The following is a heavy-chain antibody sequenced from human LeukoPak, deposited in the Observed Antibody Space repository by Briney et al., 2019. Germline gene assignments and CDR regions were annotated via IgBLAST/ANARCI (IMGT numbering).Heavy chain of an antibody. Sequence: ASVKVSCKTSGYAFTDYYMHWVRQAPGQGLEWMGWINPNSGGTNYAQKLQGRVTMTTDTSTSTAYMELRSLRSDDTAVYYCARDSGSSWYGGGFDYWGQGTLVTVSS. CDR3: ARDSGSSWYGGGFDY. CDR1: GYAFTDYY. V-gene: IGHV1-2*02. D-gene: IGHD6-13*01. J-gene: IGHJ4*02. CDR2: INPNSGGT.